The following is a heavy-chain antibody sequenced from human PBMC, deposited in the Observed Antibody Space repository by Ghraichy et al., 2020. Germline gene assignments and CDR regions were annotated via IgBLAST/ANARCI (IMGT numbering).Heavy chain of an antibody. Sequence: SQTLSLTCTVSGGSISSGGYFWNWIRQHPGKGLEWIGYIYYSGSTYYNPSLKSRVTISLDTSKNQFSLKVRSVTAADTAVYYCARDGGRLGVDYWGQGTLVTVSS. CDR3: ARDGGRLGVDY. V-gene: IGHV4-31*02. J-gene: IGHJ4*02. D-gene: IGHD2-15*01. CDR1: GGSISSGGYF. CDR2: IYYSGST.